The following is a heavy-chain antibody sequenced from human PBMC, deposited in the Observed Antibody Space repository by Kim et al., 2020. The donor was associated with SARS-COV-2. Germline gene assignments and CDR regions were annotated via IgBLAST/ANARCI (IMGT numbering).Heavy chain of an antibody. V-gene: IGHV3-33*05. J-gene: IGHJ4*02. CDR1: GFTFSSYG. CDR2: ISYDGRSK. D-gene: IGHD1-26*01. Sequence: GGSLRLSCAASGFTFSSYGIHWVRQAPGKGLEWVAVISYDGRSKYYADSVKGRFTISRDNSKNTVYLQMNSLRAEDTAVYYCAREPAVGPTVEDYFDYWGQGTLVTVSS. CDR3: AREPAVGPTVEDYFDY.